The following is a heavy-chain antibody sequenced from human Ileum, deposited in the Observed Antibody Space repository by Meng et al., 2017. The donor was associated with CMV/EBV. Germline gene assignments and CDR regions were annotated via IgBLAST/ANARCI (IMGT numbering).Heavy chain of an antibody. V-gene: IGHV3-30*19. J-gene: IGHJ4*02. Sequence: GESLKISCAASGFTFRASTMHWVRQTPGKVLEWVAVISSDGSSKYYADFVKGRFTISRDNSKNTLYLQINSLRAEDTAVYFCARDHDSIALHYFAYWGQGALVTVSS. CDR2: ISSDGSSK. CDR3: ARDHDSIALHYFAY. CDR1: GFTFRAST. D-gene: IGHD3-22*01.